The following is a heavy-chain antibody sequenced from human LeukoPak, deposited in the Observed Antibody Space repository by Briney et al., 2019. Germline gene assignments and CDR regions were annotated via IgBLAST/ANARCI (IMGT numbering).Heavy chain of an antibody. CDR2: ISYDGSNK. CDR1: GFTFSSHG. D-gene: IGHD5-24*01. V-gene: IGHV3-30*03. CDR3: ARERGLLLIAFDI. J-gene: IGHJ3*02. Sequence: GGSLRLSCAASGFTFSSHGMHWVRQAPGKGLEWVAVISYDGSNKYYADSVKGRFTISRDNSKNTLYLQMNSLRAEDTAVYYCARERGLLLIAFDIWGQGTMVTVSS.